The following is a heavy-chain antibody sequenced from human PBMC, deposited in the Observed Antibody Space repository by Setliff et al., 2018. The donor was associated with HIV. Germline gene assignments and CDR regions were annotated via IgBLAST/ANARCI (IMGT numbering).Heavy chain of an antibody. Sequence: LSLTCTVSGGSISSSSYYWGWIRQPPGKGLEWIGYIYTSGSTNYNPSLKSRVTISVDTSKNQFSLKLSSVTAADTAVYYCARGSRGYSYAYYYYSGPTYYYHYMDVWGKGTTVTVSS. D-gene: IGHD5-18*01. J-gene: IGHJ6*03. CDR2: IYTSGST. CDR1: GGSISSSSYY. V-gene: IGHV4-61*05. CDR3: ARGSRGYSYAYYYYSGPTYYYHYMDV.